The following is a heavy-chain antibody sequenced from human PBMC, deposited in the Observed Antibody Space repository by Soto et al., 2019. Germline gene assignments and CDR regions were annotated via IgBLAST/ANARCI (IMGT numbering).Heavy chain of an antibody. D-gene: IGHD3-22*01. J-gene: IGHJ6*02. V-gene: IGHV1-18*01. Sequence: ASVKVSCKASGYRFTSYGISWVRQAPGQGLEWLVWISAYDDNTKYAQTLQGRVSMSTDTSTNTAYIELRSLRSDDTAMHYCARGGYYDSSGSRNYHYYGMNVWGQGTTVTVSS. CDR1: GYRFTSYG. CDR2: ISAYDDNT. CDR3: ARGGYYDSSGSRNYHYYGMNV.